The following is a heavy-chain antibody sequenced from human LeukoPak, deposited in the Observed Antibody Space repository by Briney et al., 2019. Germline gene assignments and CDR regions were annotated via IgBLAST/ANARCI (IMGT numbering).Heavy chain of an antibody. D-gene: IGHD4-17*01. CDR3: AKDPPTVTYVFDY. J-gene: IGHJ4*02. CDR1: GFTFSSYG. Sequence: RPGGSLRLSCAASGFTFSSYGMHWVRQAPGKGLEWVAVISYDGSNKYYADSVKGRFTISRDNSKNTLYLQMNSLRAEDTAVYYCAKDPPTVTYVFDYWGQGTLVTVSS. V-gene: IGHV3-30*18. CDR2: ISYDGSNK.